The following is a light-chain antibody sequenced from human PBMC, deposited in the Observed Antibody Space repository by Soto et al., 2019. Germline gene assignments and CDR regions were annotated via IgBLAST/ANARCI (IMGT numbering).Light chain of an antibody. CDR3: QQYGSSRT. V-gene: IGKV3-20*01. J-gene: IGKJ1*01. CDR1: QSVSSSY. CDR2: GAS. Sequence: EIVLTQSPGTLSLSPGERATLSCRASQSVSSSYLAWYQQKAGQAPRLLIYGASSRATGIPDRFSGGGSGTAFTLTISRLEPEDFAVYYCQQYGSSRTFGQGTKVEIK.